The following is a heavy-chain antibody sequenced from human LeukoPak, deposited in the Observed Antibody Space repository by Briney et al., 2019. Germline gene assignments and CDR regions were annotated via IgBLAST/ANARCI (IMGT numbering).Heavy chain of an antibody. CDR3: ATLRYSAFDQFDY. V-gene: IGHV1-2*02. Sequence: GAPVKVSCKASGYTFTAYYMHWVRQAPGQGLEWMGWINPNSGGTDYAQKFQGRVTLTRDMSISTAYMELSRLRSDDTAVYYCATLRYSAFDQFDYWGQGTLVTVSS. CDR1: GYTFTAYY. D-gene: IGHD5-12*01. CDR2: INPNSGGT. J-gene: IGHJ4*02.